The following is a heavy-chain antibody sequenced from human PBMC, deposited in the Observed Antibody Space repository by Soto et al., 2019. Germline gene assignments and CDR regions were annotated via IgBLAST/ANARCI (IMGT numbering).Heavy chain of an antibody. D-gene: IGHD6-19*01. CDR2: ISNDGTKK. CDR3: ARDYINSGWVDF. CDR1: GFTFSSCA. Sequence: QVQLLESGGGVVQPGKSLRLSCAASGFTFSSCAIRWVRQAPGKGLEWVAVISNDGTKKYYGDSVKGRFTIARDNSKNTLYLQINGLRPEDTAVYYCARDYINSGWVDFWGQGTLVTVSS. J-gene: IGHJ4*02. V-gene: IGHV3-30*04.